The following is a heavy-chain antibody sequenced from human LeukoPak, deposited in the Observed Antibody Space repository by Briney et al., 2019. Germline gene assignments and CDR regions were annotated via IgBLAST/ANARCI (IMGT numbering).Heavy chain of an antibody. CDR1: GFTFSSRDW. CDR3: ARDSGNYLDAFDI. V-gene: IGHV3-7*01. D-gene: IGHD1-7*01. CDR2: IKQDGSEK. J-gene: IGHJ3*02. Sequence: GGSLRLSCVASGFTFSSRDWMTWVRPAPGKGLEWVANIKQDGSEKNYVDSVKGRFTISRDNAKNSVDLQMNSLRAEDTAVYYCARDSGNYLDAFDIWGQGTMVTVSS.